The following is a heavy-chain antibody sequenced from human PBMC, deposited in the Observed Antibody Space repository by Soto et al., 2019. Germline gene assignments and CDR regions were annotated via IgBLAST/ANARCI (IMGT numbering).Heavy chain of an antibody. CDR3: VSWIFARFDH. CDR1: GFSFSGHT. J-gene: IGHJ4*02. V-gene: IGHV3-23*05. Sequence: PAGSLTLSGAASGFSFSGHTMSCVRQAPGTGLEWVSSIDQTGAYTNYTESVKGRFTISRDNSRNTLDLQMNSLRAADNALYYCVSWIFARFDHWGQGTPVTVSS. CDR2: IDQTGAYT. D-gene: IGHD3-3*01.